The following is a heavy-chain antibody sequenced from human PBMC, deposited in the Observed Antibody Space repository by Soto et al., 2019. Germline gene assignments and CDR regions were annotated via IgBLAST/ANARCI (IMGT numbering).Heavy chain of an antibody. CDR1: GGSISSGGYY. Sequence: QVQLQESGPGLVKPSQTLSLTCTVSGGSISSGGYYWSWIRQHPGKGLEWIGYIYYSGSTYYNPSLTSRVTISVDSSKNLFSLKLGSVTAADTAVYYCARGGEGWELEDWGQGTLVTVSS. CDR2: IYYSGST. V-gene: IGHV4-31*03. D-gene: IGHD1-26*01. J-gene: IGHJ4*02. CDR3: ARGGEGWELED.